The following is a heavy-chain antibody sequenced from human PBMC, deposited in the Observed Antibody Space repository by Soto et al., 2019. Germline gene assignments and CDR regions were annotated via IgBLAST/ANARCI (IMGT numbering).Heavy chain of an antibody. J-gene: IGHJ4*02. CDR2: IIPYYNTL. D-gene: IGHD6-13*01. CDR3: ASGASRWYPSVFGS. CDR1: EGTFNSYA. V-gene: IGHV1-69*01. Sequence: QAQVVQSGAEVRKPGSSVKLSCKASEGTFNSYAIAWVRQAPGQGLEWMGGIIPYYNTLNYAQKFQDRDTITADDSTSTVYMELSSLRSDDTAVYFCASGASRWYPSVFGSWAQGTLVTVSS.